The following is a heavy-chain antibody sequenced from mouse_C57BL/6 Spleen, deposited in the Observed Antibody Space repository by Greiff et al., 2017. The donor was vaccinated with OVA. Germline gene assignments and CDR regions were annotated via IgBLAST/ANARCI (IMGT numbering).Heavy chain of an antibody. CDR2: IYPGSGST. V-gene: IGHV1-55*01. J-gene: IGHJ2*01. CDR1: GYTFTSYW. CDR3: ARSGLLREYYFDY. Sequence: VQLQQSGAELVKPGASVKMSCKASGYTFTSYWITWVKQRPGQGLEWIGDIYPGSGSTNYNEKFKSKATLTVDTSSSTAYMQLSSLTSEDSAVYYCARSGLLREYYFDYWGQGTTLTVSS. D-gene: IGHD1-1*01.